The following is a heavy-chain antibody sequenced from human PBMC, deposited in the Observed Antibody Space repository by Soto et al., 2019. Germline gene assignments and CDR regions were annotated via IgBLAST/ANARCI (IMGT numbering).Heavy chain of an antibody. CDR3: AKDSGSGWYNGMDA. CDR1: RFTFSSYG. V-gene: IGHV3-30*18. Sequence: QVQLVESGGGVVQPGRSLRLSCAASRFTFSSYGMHWVRQAPGKGLEWVAVISYDGSNKYYADSVKGRFTISRDNSKNTLYLQMNSLRAEDTAVYYCAKDSGSGWYNGMDAWGQGTAVTVSS. CDR2: ISYDGSNK. J-gene: IGHJ6*02. D-gene: IGHD6-19*01.